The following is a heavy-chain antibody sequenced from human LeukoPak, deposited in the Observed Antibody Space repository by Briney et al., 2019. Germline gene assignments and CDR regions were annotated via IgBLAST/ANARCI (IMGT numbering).Heavy chain of an antibody. CDR2: IKQDGSEK. Sequence: GGSPRLSCAASGFTFSSYWMSWVRQAPGKGLEWVANIKQDGSEKYYVDSVKGRFTISRDNAKNSLYLQMNSLRAEDTAVYYCARVSGSGSFLQFYFDYWGRGTLVTVPS. CDR1: GFTFSSYW. J-gene: IGHJ4*02. CDR3: ARVSGSGSFLQFYFDY. D-gene: IGHD3-10*01. V-gene: IGHV3-7*01.